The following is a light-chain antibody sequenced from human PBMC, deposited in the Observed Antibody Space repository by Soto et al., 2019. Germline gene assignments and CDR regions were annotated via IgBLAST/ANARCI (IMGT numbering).Light chain of an antibody. V-gene: IGKV1-9*01. Sequence: DILLTQSPSSLSASVGDRPTIICRASQGIDTSLAWYQQKPGKAPKLLIYAASNFQSGVPSRFSGSGSGTHFTLTISSLQPEDFATYYCQQLHGYPITFGQGTRLEIK. CDR2: AAS. J-gene: IGKJ5*01. CDR3: QQLHGYPIT. CDR1: QGIDTS.